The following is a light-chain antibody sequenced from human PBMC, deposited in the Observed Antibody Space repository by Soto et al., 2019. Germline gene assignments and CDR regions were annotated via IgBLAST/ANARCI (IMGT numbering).Light chain of an antibody. V-gene: IGLV8-61*01. CDR1: SGSVSTTYY. Sequence: QTVVTQEPAFSVSPGGTVTLTCGLTSGSVSTTYYPSWYQQTPGQAPRTLIYTTNTRSSGVPDRFSGSILGNKAALTITGAQADDESHYYCVLYMGSGISVFVAGTQLTV. J-gene: IGLJ3*02. CDR3: VLYMGSGISV. CDR2: TTN.